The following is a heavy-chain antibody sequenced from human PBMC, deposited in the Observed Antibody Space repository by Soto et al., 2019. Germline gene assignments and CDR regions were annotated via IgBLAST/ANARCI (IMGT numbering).Heavy chain of an antibody. CDR2: ISYDGSNK. Sequence: QVQLVESGGGVVQPGRSLRLSCAASGFTFSSYARHWVRQAPGKGLEWVAVISYDGSNKYYADSVKGRFTISRDNSKNTLYLQMSSLRAEDTAVYYCAREMGNYGMVVWGHGTTVTVAS. CDR3: AREMGNYGMVV. V-gene: IGHV3-30-3*01. J-gene: IGHJ6*02. CDR1: GFTFSSYA.